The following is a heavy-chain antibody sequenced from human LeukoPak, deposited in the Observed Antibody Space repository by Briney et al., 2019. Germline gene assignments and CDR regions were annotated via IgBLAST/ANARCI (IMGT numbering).Heavy chain of an antibody. V-gene: IGHV1-69*13. CDR2: TIPIFGTA. Sequence: SVKVSCKASGGTFSSYAISWVRQAPGQGLEWMGGTIPIFGTANYAQKFQGRVTITADESTSTAYMELSSLRSEDTAVYYCASESGEMATMKSSLNAFDIWGQGTMVTVSS. D-gene: IGHD5-24*01. CDR1: GGTFSSYA. J-gene: IGHJ3*02. CDR3: ASESGEMATMKSSLNAFDI.